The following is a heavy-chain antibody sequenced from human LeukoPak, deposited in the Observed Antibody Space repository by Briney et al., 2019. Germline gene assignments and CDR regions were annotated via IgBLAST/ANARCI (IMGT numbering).Heavy chain of an antibody. J-gene: IGHJ5*02. CDR2: IYHSGIT. V-gene: IGHV4-38-2*02. CDR1: GYSISSPYC. CDR3: ARYGSGSYVSDWFDP. Sequence: SETLSLTCTVSGYSISSPYCWGWIRQPPGKGLECIGIIYHSGITYYNPSLKSRVTVSVDTSKNQFSLELSSVTAADSAVYYCARYGSGSYVSDWFDPWGQGTLVTVSS. D-gene: IGHD3-10*01.